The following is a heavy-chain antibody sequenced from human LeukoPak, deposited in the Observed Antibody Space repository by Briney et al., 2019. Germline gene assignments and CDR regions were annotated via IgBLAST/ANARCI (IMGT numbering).Heavy chain of an antibody. V-gene: IGHV4-59*01. CDR2: IYYSGST. Sequence: PSETLSLTCTVSGGSISSYYWSWIRQPPGKGLEWIGYIYYSGSTNYNPSLKSRVTISVDTSKNQFSLKLSSVTAADTAVYYCARAPYDISGYWVGTFDYWGQGTLVTVSS. CDR1: GGSISSYY. CDR3: ARAPYDISGYWVGTFDY. J-gene: IGHJ4*02. D-gene: IGHD3-22*01.